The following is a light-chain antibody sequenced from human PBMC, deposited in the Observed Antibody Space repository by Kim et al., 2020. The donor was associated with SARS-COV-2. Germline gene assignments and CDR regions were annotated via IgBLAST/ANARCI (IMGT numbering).Light chain of an antibody. Sequence: GQSITISCTGTSSDVGAYNYVSWYQQHPGKAPKLIIFDVTNRPSGVSYRFSGSKSGNTASLTISGLQAEDEADYYWSSYTSSSTVVFGGGTQLTVL. CDR1: SSDVGAYNY. V-gene: IGLV2-14*03. CDR3: SSYTSSSTVV. CDR2: DVT. J-gene: IGLJ2*01.